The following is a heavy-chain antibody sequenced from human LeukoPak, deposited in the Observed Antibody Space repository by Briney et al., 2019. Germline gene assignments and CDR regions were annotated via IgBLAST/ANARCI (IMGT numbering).Heavy chain of an antibody. CDR1: GFTFSRYW. CDR3: ARDGWSPDY. CDR2: IKQDGSEK. J-gene: IGHJ4*02. Sequence: GGSLRLSCAASGFTFSRYWMSWVRQVPGKGLEWVANIKQDGSEKYYVDSVKGRFTISRDNAKNSLYLQMNSLRAEDTAVYYCARDGWSPDYWGQGTLVTVSP. V-gene: IGHV3-7*01.